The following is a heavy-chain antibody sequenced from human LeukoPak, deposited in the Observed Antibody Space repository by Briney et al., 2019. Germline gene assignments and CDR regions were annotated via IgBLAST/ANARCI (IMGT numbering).Heavy chain of an antibody. J-gene: IGHJ6*03. Sequence: ASVKVSCKASGYTFTGYYMHWVRQAPGQGLEWMGWINPNSGGTNYAQQLQGRVTMTRDTSISTAYMELSRLRSDDTAVYYCARVGGWNYYYYMDVWGKGTTVTVSS. V-gene: IGHV1-2*02. CDR1: GYTFTGYY. CDR2: INPNSGGT. D-gene: IGHD3-3*01. CDR3: ARVGGWNYYYYMDV.